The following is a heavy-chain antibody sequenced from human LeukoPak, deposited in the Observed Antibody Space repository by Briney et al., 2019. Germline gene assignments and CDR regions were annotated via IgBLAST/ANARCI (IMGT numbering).Heavy chain of an antibody. CDR3: ARGGGLDV. J-gene: IGHJ6*02. Sequence: GGSLRLSCAASGFTFSSYSMNWVRQAPGKGLEWVSSISSSSSYIYYADSVRGRFTISRDNAKNSLYLQMSNLRAEDTAVYFCARGGGLDVWGQGATVTVSS. CDR2: ISSSSSYI. CDR1: GFTFSSYS. V-gene: IGHV3-21*04. D-gene: IGHD3-16*01.